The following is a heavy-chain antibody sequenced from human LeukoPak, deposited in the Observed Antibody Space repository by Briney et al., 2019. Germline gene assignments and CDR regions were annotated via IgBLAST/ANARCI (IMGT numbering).Heavy chain of an antibody. V-gene: IGHV3-7*01. CDR3: ARDYRYSSSRESGFDY. J-gene: IGHJ4*02. D-gene: IGHD6-6*01. CDR2: IKQDGSEK. CDR1: GFTFSSYW. Sequence: GGSLLLSCAASGFTFSSYWMSWVRQAPGKGLEWVANIKQDGSEKYYVDSVKGRFTISRDNAKNSLYLQMNSLRAEDTAVYYCARDYRYSSSRESGFDYWGQGTLVTVSS.